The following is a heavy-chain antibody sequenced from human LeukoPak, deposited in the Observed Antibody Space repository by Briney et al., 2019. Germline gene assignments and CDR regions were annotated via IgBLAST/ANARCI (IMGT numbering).Heavy chain of an antibody. J-gene: IGHJ4*02. V-gene: IGHV4-59*01. Sequence: KTSETLSLTCTVSGGSISSYYWSWIRQPPGKGLEWIGYIYYSGSTTYNPSPKSRVTISVDTSKNQFSLKLSSVTAADTAVYYCARVRDFWSGLYFDYWGQGTLVTVSS. CDR3: ARVRDFWSGLYFDY. D-gene: IGHD3-3*01. CDR2: IYYSGST. CDR1: GGSISSYY.